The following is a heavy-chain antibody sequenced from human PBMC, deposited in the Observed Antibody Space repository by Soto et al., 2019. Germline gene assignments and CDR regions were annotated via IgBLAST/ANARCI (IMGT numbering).Heavy chain of an antibody. V-gene: IGHV3-30*18. D-gene: IGHD3-22*01. CDR3: AEDSYYHDSTGYYIFDY. CDR1: GLTFSNYG. CDR2: ISYDGSNE. Sequence: QVQVVESGGGVVQPGGSLRLSCAASGLTFSNYGMHWVRQAPGKGLEWVAHISYDGSNEHYVDSVKGRFTISRDNSKNTLYLQMTSLRSEDTAVYYCAEDSYYHDSTGYYIFDYWGQGTLVTVSS. J-gene: IGHJ4*02.